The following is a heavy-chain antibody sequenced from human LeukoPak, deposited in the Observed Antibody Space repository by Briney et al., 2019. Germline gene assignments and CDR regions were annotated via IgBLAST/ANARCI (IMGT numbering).Heavy chain of an antibody. CDR1: GFTVSSNY. CDR3: ARGLPYYYDSSGYFDS. Sequence: PGGSLRLSCAASGFTVSSNYMSWVRQAPGKGLEWVSVAYSGANTHYADSVEGRFTISRDNSWNTVYLQMNSLRPEDTAVYYCARGLPYYYDSSGYFDSWGQGTLVTVSS. CDR2: AYSGANT. V-gene: IGHV3-53*01. D-gene: IGHD3-22*01. J-gene: IGHJ4*02.